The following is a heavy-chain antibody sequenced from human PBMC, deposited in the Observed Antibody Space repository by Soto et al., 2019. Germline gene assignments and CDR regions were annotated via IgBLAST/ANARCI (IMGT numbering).Heavy chain of an antibody. J-gene: IGHJ5*02. V-gene: IGHV3-7*01. CDR2: IKPDESEK. CDR3: VRGGSNYAS. Sequence: EVQLVESGGGLVQPGGSLRLSCTASGFTFSDSWMTWVRQAPGKGLEWVARIKPDESEKKYADSVKGRFSISRDNAKNSMYLQMDSLRGEDKAGYYCVRGGSNYASWGQGTLVTVSS. CDR1: GFTFSDSW. D-gene: IGHD4-4*01.